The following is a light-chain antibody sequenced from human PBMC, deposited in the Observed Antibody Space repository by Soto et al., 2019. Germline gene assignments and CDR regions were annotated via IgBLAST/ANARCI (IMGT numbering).Light chain of an antibody. J-gene: IGKJ4*01. CDR3: QQVYSFPLT. CDR1: QGISNY. Sequence: IQLTQSPPSLSASVGDRVTITCRATQGISNYLAWYQQKPGEAPKLLIYATITLQSGVPSRFSDSGAGTDFTLTISNLEPEDFATYYCQQVYSFPLTFGGGTKVEIK. V-gene: IGKV1-9*01. CDR2: ATI.